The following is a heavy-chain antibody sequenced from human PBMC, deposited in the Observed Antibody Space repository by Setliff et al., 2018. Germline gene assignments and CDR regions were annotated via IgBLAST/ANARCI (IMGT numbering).Heavy chain of an antibody. CDR3: ARGGGVNDDNSGFYRSFDY. D-gene: IGHD3-22*01. CDR1: GATFSSYA. V-gene: IGHV1-69*06. Sequence: SVKVSCKASGATFSSYAISWVRQAPGQGLEWMGRIIPIFGTANYAQKFQGRVTITADKSTSTAYMELNSLRSEDTALYYCARGGGVNDDNSGFYRSFDYWGQGTLVTVSS. J-gene: IGHJ4*02. CDR2: IIPIFGTA.